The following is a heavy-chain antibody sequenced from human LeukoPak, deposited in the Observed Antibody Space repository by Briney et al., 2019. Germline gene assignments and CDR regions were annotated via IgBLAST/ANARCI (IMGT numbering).Heavy chain of an antibody. J-gene: IGHJ4*02. V-gene: IGHV3-30*18. CDR3: AKTSRMAPRYYFDY. Sequence: GGSLRLSCAASGFTFSRYGLHWVRQAPGKGLEWVAVISYDGSNKYYADSVKGRFTISRDNSKNTLYLQMNSLRAEDTAVYYCAKTSRMAPRYYFDYWGQGTLVTVSS. D-gene: IGHD2-8*01. CDR1: GFTFSRYG. CDR2: ISYDGSNK.